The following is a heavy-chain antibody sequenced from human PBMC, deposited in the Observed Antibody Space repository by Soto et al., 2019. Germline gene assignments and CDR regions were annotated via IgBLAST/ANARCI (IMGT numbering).Heavy chain of an antibody. CDR1: GGSISSFY. J-gene: IGHJ4*02. V-gene: IGHV3-11*01. D-gene: IGHD5-12*01. CDR3: ARDPKRRDGYNFDS. CDR2: ISNGDETT. Sequence: LSLTCTVSGGSISSFYWSWIRQAPGKGLEWVSYISNGDETTQYADSVKGRFTVSRDNAKKVLFLQMSSLRVDDTAVYYCARDPKRRDGYNFDSWGRGALVTVSS.